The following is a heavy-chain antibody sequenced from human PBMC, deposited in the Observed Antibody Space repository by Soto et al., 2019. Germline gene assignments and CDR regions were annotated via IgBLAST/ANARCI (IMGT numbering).Heavy chain of an antibody. CDR3: AKDHGSSGWYSVPSYYFDY. J-gene: IGHJ4*02. V-gene: IGHV3-9*01. Sequence: GGSLRLSCAASGFTFDDYAMHWVRQAPGKGLEWVSVISWNSGTIGYADSVKGRFTISRDNAKDSLRLQLNSLRVEDTALYYCAKDHGSSGWYSVPSYYFDYWGLGTLVTVSS. CDR1: GFTFDDYA. CDR2: ISWNSGTI. D-gene: IGHD6-19*01.